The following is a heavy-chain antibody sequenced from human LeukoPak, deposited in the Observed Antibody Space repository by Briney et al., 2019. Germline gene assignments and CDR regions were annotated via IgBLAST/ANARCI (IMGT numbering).Heavy chain of an antibody. J-gene: IGHJ4*02. CDR3: AKVENEIWSSGSNFDY. CDR1: GFPFNTYA. D-gene: IGHD3-22*01. Sequence: HPGGSLRLSCSASGFPFNTYAIHWVRQAPGKGLEYVAGISSNGDNTDFADSAKGRFTISRDNSKSTLFLQMNSLRAEDTAVYYCAKVENEIWSSGSNFDYWGRGTLVTVSS. CDR2: ISSNGDNT. V-gene: IGHV3-64D*06.